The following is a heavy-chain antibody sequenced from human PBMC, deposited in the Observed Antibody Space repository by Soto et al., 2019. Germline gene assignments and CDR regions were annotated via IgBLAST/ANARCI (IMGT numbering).Heavy chain of an antibody. J-gene: IGHJ3*02. CDR3: ARVERGTATTVVDAFDI. D-gene: IGHD1-1*01. Sequence: QVQLQQWGAGLLKPSETLSLTCAVYGGSVSGANYYWSWIRQPPGKGLEWIGEMSHSGGTHFNPSLKSRVTISGDTSTNQFYLKMSAVPAPDTALYYCARVERGTATTVVDAFDIWGPGTMVTVSS. CDR2: MSHSGGT. V-gene: IGHV4-34*01. CDR1: GGSVSGANYY.